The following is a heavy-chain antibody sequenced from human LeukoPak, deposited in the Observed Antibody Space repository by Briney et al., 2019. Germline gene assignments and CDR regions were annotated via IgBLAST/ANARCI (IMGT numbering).Heavy chain of an antibody. V-gene: IGHV3-30*02. D-gene: IGHD6-13*01. Sequence: GGSLRLSCAASGFPFSSYGMHWVRQAPGKGLEWVAFIRYDGSNKYYADSVKGRFTISRDNSKNTLYLQMNSPRAEGTAVYYCAKEVAAAGSLPEYFQHWGQGTLVTVSS. CDR3: AKEVAAAGSLPEYFQH. CDR2: IRYDGSNK. J-gene: IGHJ1*01. CDR1: GFPFSSYG.